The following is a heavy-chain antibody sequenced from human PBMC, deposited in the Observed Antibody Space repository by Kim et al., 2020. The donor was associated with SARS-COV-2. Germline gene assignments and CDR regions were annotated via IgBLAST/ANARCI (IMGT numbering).Heavy chain of an antibody. CDR1: GFTFSTYW. J-gene: IGHJ4*02. CDR3: VRGMATAVGVDH. Sequence: GGSLRLSCAASGFTFSTYWMHWVRQPPGKGLVWVATISTVGTYADSVKGRFSVSRDNAENTLYLQMDDLRVEVTAVYFCVRGMATAVGVDHWGQGTLVTVSS. CDR2: ISTVG. D-gene: IGHD2-21*02. V-gene: IGHV3-74*01.